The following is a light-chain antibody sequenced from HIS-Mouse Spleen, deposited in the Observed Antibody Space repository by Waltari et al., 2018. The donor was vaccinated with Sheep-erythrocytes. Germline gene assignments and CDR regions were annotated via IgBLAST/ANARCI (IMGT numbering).Light chain of an antibody. V-gene: IGLV3-10*01. J-gene: IGLJ3*02. CDR3: YSTDSSGNHWV. Sequence: SYELTQPPSVSVSPGQTARITCSGDALPKKYAYWYQQKSGQAPLLVIYEDSQRPSGIPERFSGSSSGTMATLTISGAQVEDEADYYCYSTDSSGNHWVFGGGTKLTVL. CDR2: EDS. CDR1: ALPKKY.